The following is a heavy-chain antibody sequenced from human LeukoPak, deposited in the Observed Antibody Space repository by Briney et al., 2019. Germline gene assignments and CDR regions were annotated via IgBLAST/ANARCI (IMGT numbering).Heavy chain of an antibody. J-gene: IGHJ4*02. CDR2: ISSSGSTI. V-gene: IGHV3-48*03. CDR1: GLTSSSYE. Sequence: GGSLRPSCAAYGLTSSSYEMNWVRQAPGKGLEWVSYISSSGSTIYYADSVKGRFTISRDNANNLLYLQMNSLRAEDTAVYYCARESFAARWDWGQGTLVTVSS. CDR3: ARESFAARWD. D-gene: IGHD6-6*01.